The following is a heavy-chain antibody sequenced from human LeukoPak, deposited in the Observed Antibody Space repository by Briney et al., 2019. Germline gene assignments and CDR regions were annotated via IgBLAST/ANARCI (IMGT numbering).Heavy chain of an antibody. CDR1: GGSTSDSSYQ. CDR2: IYYTGST. V-gene: IGHV4-39*02. CDR3: ARYVRRQLKDAFHV. J-gene: IGHJ3*01. Sequence: PSETLSLTCTVSGGSTSDSSYQWAWIRQPPGKGLEWIGSIYYTGSTYYNPSLESRVTISLDTSMNHFSLMLSSVTAADTAVYYCARYVRRQLKDAFHVWGRGTMLTVFS. D-gene: IGHD5-24*01.